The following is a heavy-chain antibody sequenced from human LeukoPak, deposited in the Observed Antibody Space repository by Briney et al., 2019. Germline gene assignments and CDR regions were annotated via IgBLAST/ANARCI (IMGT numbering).Heavy chain of an antibody. Sequence: SVKVSCKASGGTFSSYAISWVRQAPGQGLEWMGGIIPIFGTANYAQKFQGRVTITTDESTSTAYMELSGLRSEDTAVYYCARDLGRDGYNFGSSYSKGPLDYWGQGTLVTVSS. CDR3: ARDLGRDGYNFGSSYSKGPLDY. D-gene: IGHD5-24*01. J-gene: IGHJ4*02. CDR1: GGTFSSYA. CDR2: IIPIFGTA. V-gene: IGHV1-69*05.